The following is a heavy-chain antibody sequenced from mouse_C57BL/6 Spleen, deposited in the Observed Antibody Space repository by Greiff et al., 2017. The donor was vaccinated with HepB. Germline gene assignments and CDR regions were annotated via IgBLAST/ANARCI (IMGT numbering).Heavy chain of an antibody. D-gene: IGHD3-3*01. CDR2: IDPETGGT. Sequence: QVQLQQSGAELVRPGASVTLSCKASGYTFTDYEMHWVKQTPVHGLEWIGAIDPETGGTAYNQKFKGKAILTADKSSSTAYMELRSLTSEDSAVYYCTRWADEAWFAYWGQGTLVTVSA. CDR1: GYTFTDYE. V-gene: IGHV1-15*01. CDR3: TRWADEAWFAY. J-gene: IGHJ3*01.